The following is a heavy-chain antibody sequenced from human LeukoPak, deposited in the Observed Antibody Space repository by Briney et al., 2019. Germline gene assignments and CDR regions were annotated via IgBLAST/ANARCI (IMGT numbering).Heavy chain of an antibody. J-gene: IGHJ4*02. CDR3: VRAPLLPRIEDRHYFDY. Sequence: GGSLRLACAASGFTFSSYAMSSVRQAPGKGLEWVSSMFRGGSTFYADSGKGRFIISRDNSKNILYLQMNSLRADDAGVYYCVRAPLLPRIEDRHYFDYWGQGTLVTVSS. CDR2: MFRGGST. D-gene: IGHD2-15*01. CDR1: GFTFSSYA. V-gene: IGHV3-66*01.